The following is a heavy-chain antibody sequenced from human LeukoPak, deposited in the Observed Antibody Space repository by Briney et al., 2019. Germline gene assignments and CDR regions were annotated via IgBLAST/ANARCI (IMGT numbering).Heavy chain of an antibody. D-gene: IGHD6-6*01. V-gene: IGHV5-51*01. CDR3: ARRSSIAPRLFDY. CDR1: GYNFTNYW. J-gene: IGHJ4*02. CDR2: IYPGDSDT. Sequence: GESLKISCKVSGYNFTNYWIDWVRQMPGKGLEWMGIIYPGDSDTRYSPSFQGQVTFSADESISTAYLQWSSLKASDTAIYYCARRSSIAPRLFDYWGQGTLVTVSS.